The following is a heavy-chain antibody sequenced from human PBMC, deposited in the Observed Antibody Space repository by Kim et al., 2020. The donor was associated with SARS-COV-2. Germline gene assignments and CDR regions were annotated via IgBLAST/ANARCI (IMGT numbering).Heavy chain of an antibody. Sequence: GGSLRLSCAGSGFTFSDYAINWVRRAPGKGLEYVSDTNRSGDGTFYADSVEGRFTISRDNSKNSLYLQMNSLRLEDTSMYYCVGYGRSYGAVLWGRGTLVSVSS. D-gene: IGHD5-18*01. V-gene: IGHV3-64D*06. CDR2: TNRSGDGT. CDR3: VGYGRSYGAVL. J-gene: IGHJ4*02. CDR1: GFTFSDYA.